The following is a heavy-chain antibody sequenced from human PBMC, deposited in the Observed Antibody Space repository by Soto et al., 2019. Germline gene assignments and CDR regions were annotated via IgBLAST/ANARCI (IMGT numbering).Heavy chain of an antibody. CDR1: GTIFSSYT. V-gene: IGHV1-69*08. J-gene: IGHJ6*02. CDR3: ARGLGGRMDD. CDR2: IIPILGET. D-gene: IGHD3-16*01. Sequence: QVQLVQSGAEVKKPGSSVRVSCKASGTIFSSYTISWVRQAPGQGLEWMGRIIPILGETNSAQKFQGRVTLTADKSTYTAYMELNSLRLEDTAVYYCARGLGGRMDDWGQGTKVTVSS.